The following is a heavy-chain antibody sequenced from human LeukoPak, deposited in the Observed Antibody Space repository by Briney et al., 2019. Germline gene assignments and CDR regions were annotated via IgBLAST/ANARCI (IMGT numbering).Heavy chain of an antibody. Sequence: PGESLRLSCAASGFTFSAYWMTWVRQAPGKGLEWLANINEGANVKFYVDSVKGRFTISRDNSRKTVDLQMNSLRAEDTAVYYCAKSYGDYSGAFDLWGQGTVVTVSS. V-gene: IGHV3-7*01. CDR1: GFTFSAYW. CDR2: INEGANVK. D-gene: IGHD4-17*01. CDR3: AKSYGDYSGAFDL. J-gene: IGHJ3*01.